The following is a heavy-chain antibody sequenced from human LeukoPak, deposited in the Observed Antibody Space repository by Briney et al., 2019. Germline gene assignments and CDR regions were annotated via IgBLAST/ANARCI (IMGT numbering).Heavy chain of an antibody. Sequence: ASVTVSCTASGYTLTSYYIHWVRQAPGQGREWMGIINPSDGSTTYPQKFQGRVTMTRDTSTSTVYMELSSLRSEDAAVYYCARARSYSGSFLYWGQGTLVTVSS. D-gene: IGHD1-26*01. V-gene: IGHV1-46*01. CDR2: INPSDGST. CDR3: ARARSYSGSFLY. J-gene: IGHJ4*02. CDR1: GYTLTSYY.